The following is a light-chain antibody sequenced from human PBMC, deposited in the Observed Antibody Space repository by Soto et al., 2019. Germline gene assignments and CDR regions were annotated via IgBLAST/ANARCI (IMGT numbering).Light chain of an antibody. CDR3: QSYDSSLSGYV. Sequence: QPVLKQPPSVSGAQGQRVSLSCTESSSNIGAGYDVRWYQQLPGTAPKLLIYGNSNRPSGVPDRFSGSKSGTSASLAITGLQAEDEADYYCQSYDSSLSGYVFGTGTKVTVL. CDR2: GNS. CDR1: SSNIGAGYD. V-gene: IGLV1-40*01. J-gene: IGLJ1*01.